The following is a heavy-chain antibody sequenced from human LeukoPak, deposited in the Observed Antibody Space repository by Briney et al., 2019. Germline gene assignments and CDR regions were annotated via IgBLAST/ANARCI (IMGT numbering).Heavy chain of an antibody. V-gene: IGHV4-59*01. CDR1: GGSISSYY. CDR2: IYYSGST. CDR3: ARVLGDTAMAHYYYYMDV. J-gene: IGHJ6*03. Sequence: SETLSPTCTVSGGSISSYYWSWIRQPPGKGLEWIGYIYYSGSTNYNPSLKSRVTISVDTSKNQFSLKLSSVTAADTAVYYCARVLGDTAMAHYYYYMDVWGKGTTVTVSS. D-gene: IGHD5-18*01.